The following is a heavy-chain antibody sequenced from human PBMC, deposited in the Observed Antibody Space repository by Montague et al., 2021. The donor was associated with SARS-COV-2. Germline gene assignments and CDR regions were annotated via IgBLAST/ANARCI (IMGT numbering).Heavy chain of an antibody. Sequence: SETLSLTCTVSGVSISSYYWTWIRQPPGKGLEWIGFIYYSGSTNYNPSLKSRVTISVDTSKNQFSLKLSSVTPADTAVYYCAKQALTRYCTSTTCFGAALDIWGQGPMVS. CDR2: IYYSGST. V-gene: IGHV4-59*08. J-gene: IGHJ3*02. CDR1: GVSISSYY. CDR3: AKQALTRYCTSTTCFGAALDI. D-gene: IGHD2-2*01.